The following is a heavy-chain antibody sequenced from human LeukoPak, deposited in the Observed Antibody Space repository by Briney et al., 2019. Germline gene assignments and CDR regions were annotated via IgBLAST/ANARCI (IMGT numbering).Heavy chain of an antibody. CDR1: GFTFSSYA. J-gene: IGHJ4*02. D-gene: IGHD5-18*01. Sequence: GGSLRLSCAASGFTFSSYAMSWVRQTPGKGLEWVSAISGSGGSTYYADSVKGRFTISRDNSKNTLYLQMNSLRAEDTAVYYCAKGYSYGYVRGTGFDYWGQGTLVTVSS. CDR2: ISGSGGST. CDR3: AKGYSYGYVRGTGFDY. V-gene: IGHV3-23*01.